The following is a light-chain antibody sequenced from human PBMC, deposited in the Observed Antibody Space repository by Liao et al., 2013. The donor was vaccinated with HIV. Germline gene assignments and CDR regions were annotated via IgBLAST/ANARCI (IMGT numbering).Light chain of an antibody. CDR2: YDS. CDR1: NIGGKS. V-gene: IGLV3-21*01. Sequence: SYVLTQSPSVSVAPGATATITCAGNNIGGKSVHWYHQKPGQAPVVVICYDSDRPSGIPERFSGSNSGNTATLTISGTQAMDEADYYCQAWDSSTAEVVFGGGTKLTVL. J-gene: IGLJ2*01. CDR3: QAWDSSTAEVV.